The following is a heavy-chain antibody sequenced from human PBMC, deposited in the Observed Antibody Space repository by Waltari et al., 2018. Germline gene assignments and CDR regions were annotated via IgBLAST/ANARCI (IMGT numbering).Heavy chain of an antibody. D-gene: IGHD5-18*01. CDR2: IIPIIGRA. CDR3: AEPVEMVTASLGY. CDR1: GGPCSSSP. Sequence: QVQLVQSGAEVKKPGSSVTFSCKASGGPCSSSPISSARQAHGQGLEWVGGIIPIIGRANYAQQFQGRVTITADKSTSTAYMELSSLRSEATAVYYCAEPVEMVTASLGYWGQGTLVTVSS. V-gene: IGHV1-69*10. J-gene: IGHJ4*02.